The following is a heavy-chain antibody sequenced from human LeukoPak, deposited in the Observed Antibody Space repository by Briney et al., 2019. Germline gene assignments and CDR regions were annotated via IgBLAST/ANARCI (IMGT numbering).Heavy chain of an antibody. V-gene: IGHV3-53*01. Sequence: GGYLSLSCAASGFSVSTDCMTWVRQAPGKGLEWVSTLYSGGNTYYADSVKGRFTISRDNSKNTLYLEMSSLRAEDTAVYSCARGWGSFENWGQGTLVAVSS. J-gene: IGHJ4*02. D-gene: IGHD7-27*01. CDR2: LYSGGNT. CDR3: ARGWGSFEN. CDR1: GFSVSTDC.